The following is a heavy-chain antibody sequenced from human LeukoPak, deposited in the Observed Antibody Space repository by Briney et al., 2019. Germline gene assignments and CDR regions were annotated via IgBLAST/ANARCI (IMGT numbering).Heavy chain of an antibody. V-gene: IGHV3-74*01. CDR1: GFTFSSYW. J-gene: IGHJ4*02. CDR3: ARDVDGDYMIDY. CDR2: INSDGSST. Sequence: PGGSLRLSCAASGFTFSSYWMHWVRQAPGKGLVWVSRINSDGSSTSYTDSVKGRFTISRDNAKNTLYLQMNSLRAEDTAVYYCARDVDGDYMIDYWGQGTLVTVSS. D-gene: IGHD4-17*01.